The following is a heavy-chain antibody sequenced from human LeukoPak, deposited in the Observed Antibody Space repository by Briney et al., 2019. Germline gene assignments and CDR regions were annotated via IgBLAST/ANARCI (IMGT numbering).Heavy chain of an antibody. CDR1: GFTFSSYA. CDR2: ISYDGSNK. J-gene: IGHJ3*02. D-gene: IGHD3-22*01. V-gene: IGHV3-30*04. Sequence: GGSLRLSCAASGFTFSSYAMHWVRQAPGKGLEWVAVISYDGSNKYYADSVKGRFTISRDNSKNTLYLQMNSLRAEDTAVYYCARAGYYCDSSGYYLDAFDIWGQGTMVTVSS. CDR3: ARAGYYCDSSGYYLDAFDI.